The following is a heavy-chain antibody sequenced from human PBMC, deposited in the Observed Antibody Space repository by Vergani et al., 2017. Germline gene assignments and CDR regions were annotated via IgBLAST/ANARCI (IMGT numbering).Heavy chain of an antibody. CDR1: GFTVSSNY. Sequence: VQLVETGGGLIQPGGSLRLSCAASGFTVSSNYMSWVRQPPGKGLEWIGEINHSGSTNYNPSLKSRVTISVDTSKNQFSLKLSSVTAADTAVYYCAREYSSRKGYYYYYMDVWGKGTTVTVSS. CDR3: AREYSSRKGYYYYYMDV. J-gene: IGHJ6*03. V-gene: IGHV4-34*01. CDR2: INHSGST. D-gene: IGHD3-22*01.